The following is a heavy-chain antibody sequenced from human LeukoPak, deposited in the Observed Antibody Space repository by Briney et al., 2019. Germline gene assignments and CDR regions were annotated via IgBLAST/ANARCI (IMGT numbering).Heavy chain of an antibody. Sequence: PGGSLRLSCAASGFTFSSYAMSWVRQAPGKGLEWVSAISGSGGSTYYADSVKGRFTISRDNSKNTLYLQMNSLRAEDTAVYYCAHHRDFDWLSPFDYWGQGTLVTVSS. CDR1: GFTFSSYA. CDR2: ISGSGGST. J-gene: IGHJ4*02. CDR3: AHHRDFDWLSPFDY. D-gene: IGHD3-9*01. V-gene: IGHV3-23*01.